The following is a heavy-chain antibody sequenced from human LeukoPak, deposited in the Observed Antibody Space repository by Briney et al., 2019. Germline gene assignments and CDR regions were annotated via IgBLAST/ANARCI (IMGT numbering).Heavy chain of an antibody. Sequence: GAAVHVTYLPSRLTFRSYAISWVRPSPGQGLEWKGGIIPIFGTANYAQKFQGRVTITADESTSTAYMELSSLRSEDTAVYYCARIQVQQQLVHYYYYMDVWGKGTTVTVSS. V-gene: IGHV1-69*13. CDR1: RLTFRSYA. CDR2: IIPIFGTA. D-gene: IGHD6-13*01. CDR3: ARIQVQQQLVHYYYYMDV. J-gene: IGHJ6*03.